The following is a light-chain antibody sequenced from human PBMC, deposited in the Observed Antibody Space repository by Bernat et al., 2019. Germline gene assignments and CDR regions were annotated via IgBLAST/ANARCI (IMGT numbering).Light chain of an antibody. CDR2: DVS. J-gene: IGLJ3*02. V-gene: IGLV2-23*02. CDR3: CSYAGGYRHWV. CDR1: RSDAGSYNF. Sequence: QSALTQPAPVSGSPGQSITISCTGTRSDAGSYNFVSWYQQRPGKAPNFRVYDVSKRPSGVSTHFSGSKSGNTASLTISGLQAEDEADYYCCSYAGGYRHWVFGGGTKLTVL.